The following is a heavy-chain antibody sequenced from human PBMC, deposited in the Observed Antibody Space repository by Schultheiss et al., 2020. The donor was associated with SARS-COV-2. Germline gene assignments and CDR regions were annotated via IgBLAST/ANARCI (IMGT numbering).Heavy chain of an antibody. CDR2: IYYSGST. J-gene: IGHJ5*02. V-gene: IGHV4-59*08. CDR3: ARHVARYSSSWYRFDP. D-gene: IGHD6-13*01. Sequence: SETLSLTCAVSGYSISSSYYWSWIRQPPGKGLEWIGYIYYSGSTNYNPSLKSRVTISVDTSKNQFSLKLSSVTAADTAVYYCARHVARYSSSWYRFDPWGQGTLVTVSS. CDR1: GYSISSSYY.